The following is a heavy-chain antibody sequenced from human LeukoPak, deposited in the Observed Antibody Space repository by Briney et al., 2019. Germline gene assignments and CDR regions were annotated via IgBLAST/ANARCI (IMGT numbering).Heavy chain of an antibody. CDR2: IKHDGSEK. Sequence: GGSLRLSCAASGFTFSSYWMTWVRQAPGKGLEWVANIKHDGSEKNYVDSVKGRFSISRDNAKNSLYLQMNSLRAEDTAVYYCARESSSIAVSGFDYWGQGTLVTVSS. J-gene: IGHJ4*02. V-gene: IGHV3-7*01. CDR1: GFTFSSYW. CDR3: ARESSSIAVSGFDY. D-gene: IGHD6-19*01.